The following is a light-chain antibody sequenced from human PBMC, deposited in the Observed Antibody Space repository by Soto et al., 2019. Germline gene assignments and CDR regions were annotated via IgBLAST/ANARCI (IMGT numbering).Light chain of an antibody. CDR3: SSYTGTDNLLYV. J-gene: IGLJ1*01. CDR2: EVE. CDR1: SSDIGKYNY. V-gene: IGLV2-8*01. Sequence: QSALTQPPSASGSPGQSVTISCTGTSSDIGKYNYVSWYQQHPGKAPKLLVFEVEHRPSGVPDRFSGSKSANTAFLTVSGLQPEDEADYYCSSYTGTDNLLYVFGTGTKVTVL.